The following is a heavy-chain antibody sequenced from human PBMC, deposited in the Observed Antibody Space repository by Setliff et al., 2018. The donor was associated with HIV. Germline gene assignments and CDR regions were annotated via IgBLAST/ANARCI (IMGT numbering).Heavy chain of an antibody. CDR2: VTHSGTT. CDR1: GGSFSGFY. V-gene: IGHV4-34*01. CDR3: ARGRKKTVAVSGTRYFDF. D-gene: IGHD6-19*01. J-gene: IGHJ4*02. Sequence: SETLSLTCAVYGGSFSGFYWTFIRQSPGKGLEWIGEVTHSGTTTYDPSLKRRITISVDTSKNQFSLKLTSVTAADMGVYYCARGRKKTVAVSGTRYFDFWGQGTLVTVSS.